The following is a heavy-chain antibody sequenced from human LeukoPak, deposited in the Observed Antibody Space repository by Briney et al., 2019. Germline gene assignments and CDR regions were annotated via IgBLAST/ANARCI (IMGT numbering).Heavy chain of an antibody. J-gene: IGHJ4*02. CDR1: GFTFSSYG. D-gene: IGHD6-6*01. CDR2: IRYDGSNK. V-gene: IGHV3-30*02. Sequence: PGGSLRRSCAASGFTFSSYGMHWVRQAPGKGLEWVAFIRYDGSNKYYADSVKGRFTISRDNSKNTLYLQMNSLRAEDTAVYYCAKGPFEYSSTNPDYWGQGTLVTVSS. CDR3: AKGPFEYSSTNPDY.